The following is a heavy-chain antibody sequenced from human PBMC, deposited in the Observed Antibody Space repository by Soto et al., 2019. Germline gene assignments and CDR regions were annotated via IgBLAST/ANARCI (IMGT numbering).Heavy chain of an antibody. V-gene: IGHV3-30*18. Sequence: QVQLVESGGGVVQPGRSLRLSCAASGFTFSSYGMHWVRQAPGKGLEWVAVISFDGSNKYYADSVKGRFTISRDNSKNTLFLEMNSLRAEDRAVYYCAKDHRYCSGGSCYFGVGGVDGMDVWGQGTTVTDSS. CDR2: ISFDGSNK. CDR3: AKDHRYCSGGSCYFGVGGVDGMDV. D-gene: IGHD2-15*01. CDR1: GFTFSSYG. J-gene: IGHJ6*02.